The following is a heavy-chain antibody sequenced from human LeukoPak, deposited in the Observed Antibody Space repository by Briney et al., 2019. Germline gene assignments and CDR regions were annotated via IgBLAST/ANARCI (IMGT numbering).Heavy chain of an antibody. CDR2: IYPGDSDT. CDR3: AGSSGWYGDYFQH. CDR1: GYSITSYW. Sequence: AESLKISCKGSGYSITSYWIGWVRQMPGKGLEWMGIIYPGDSDTRYSPSFQGQVTISADKSISTAYLQWSRLKASDIAMYYCAGSSGWYGDYFQHWGQGTLSPSPQ. J-gene: IGHJ1*01. D-gene: IGHD6-19*01. V-gene: IGHV5-51*01.